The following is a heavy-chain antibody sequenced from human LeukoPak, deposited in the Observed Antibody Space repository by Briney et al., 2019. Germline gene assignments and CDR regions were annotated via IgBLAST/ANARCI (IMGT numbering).Heavy chain of an antibody. D-gene: IGHD3-22*01. CDR3: ARGPITMIARGYFDY. CDR1: GGSISSSSYY. V-gene: IGHV4-39*07. Sequence: SETLSLTCTVSGGSISSSSYYWGWIRQPPGKGLEWIGSIYYSGSTYYNPSLKSRVTISVDTSKNQFSLKLSSVTAADTAVYYCARGPITMIARGYFDYWGQGTLVTVSS. CDR2: IYYSGST. J-gene: IGHJ4*02.